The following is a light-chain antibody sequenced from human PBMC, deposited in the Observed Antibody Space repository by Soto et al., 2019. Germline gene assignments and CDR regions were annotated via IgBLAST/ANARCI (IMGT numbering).Light chain of an antibody. CDR1: KLGDKY. V-gene: IGLV3-1*01. CDR2: QDI. CDR3: HVWDSSTVI. J-gene: IGLJ2*01. Sequence: SYELTQPPSVSVSPGQTAIITCSGDKLGDKYVSWYQQRPGQSPVLVIYQDIKRPSAIPERFSGYNSGNTATLTISRTQPIDAADYYCHVWDSSTVIFGGGTKLTVL.